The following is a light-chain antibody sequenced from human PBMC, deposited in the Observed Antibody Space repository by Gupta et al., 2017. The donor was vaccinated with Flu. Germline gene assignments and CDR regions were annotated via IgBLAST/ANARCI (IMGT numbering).Light chain of an antibody. CDR3: QAWDSGTCG. CDR1: KLSDIY. J-gene: IGLJ2*01. Sequence: SYDLTQPPSVSVSPGDTASITCSGDKLSDIYVSWYQQKPGQSPVLVIYQDTQRPSGIPERFSGSNSGNTATLTITGTQAMDDADYYCQAWDSGTCGFGGGTKLTVL. V-gene: IGLV3-1*01. CDR2: QDT.